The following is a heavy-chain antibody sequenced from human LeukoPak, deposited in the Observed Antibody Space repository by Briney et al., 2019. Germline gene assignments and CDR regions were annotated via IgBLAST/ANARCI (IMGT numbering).Heavy chain of an antibody. CDR1: GYSFTCYW. CDR3: ARTYIAARPGAYYYMDV. V-gene: IGHV5-51*03. CDR2: IYPGDSDT. J-gene: IGHJ6*03. D-gene: IGHD6-6*01. Sequence: GESLKISCKGSGYSFTCYWIGWVRQMPGKGLEWMGIIYPGDSDTRYSPSFQGQVTISADKSISTAYLQWSSLKASDTAMYYCARTYIAARPGAYYYMDVWGKGTTVTVSS.